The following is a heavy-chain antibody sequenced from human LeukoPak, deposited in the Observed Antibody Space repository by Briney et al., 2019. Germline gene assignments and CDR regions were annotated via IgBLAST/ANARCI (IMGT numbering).Heavy chain of an antibody. J-gene: IGHJ6*02. CDR2: ISWNSGSI. CDR1: GFTFDDYA. CDR3: SRALNV. Sequence: GGSLRLSCAASGFTFDDYAMHWVRQAPGKGQEWVSGISWNSGSIGYADSVKGRFTISRDNAKNSLYLQMNSLRAEDTAVYYCSRALNVWGQGTTVTVSS. V-gene: IGHV3-9*01.